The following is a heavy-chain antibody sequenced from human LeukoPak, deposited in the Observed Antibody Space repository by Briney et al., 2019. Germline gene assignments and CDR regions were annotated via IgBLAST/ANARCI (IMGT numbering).Heavy chain of an antibody. CDR2: IYYSGST. V-gene: IGHV4-59*01. CDR1: GGSISSYY. J-gene: IGHJ6*02. Sequence: SETLSLTCTVSGGSISSYYWSWIRQPPGKGLEWIGYIYYSGSTNYNPSLKSRVTISVDTSKNQFSLKLSSVTAADTAVYYFARSSGPLFGELFASGMDVWGQGTTVTVSS. D-gene: IGHD3-10*01. CDR3: ARSSGPLFGELFASGMDV.